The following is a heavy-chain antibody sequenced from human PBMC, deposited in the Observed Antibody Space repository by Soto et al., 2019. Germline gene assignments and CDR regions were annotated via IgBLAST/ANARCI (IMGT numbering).Heavy chain of an antibody. CDR1: GGTFSSYT. V-gene: IGHV1-69*02. J-gene: IGHJ6*02. D-gene: IGHD3-10*01. Sequence: QVQLVQSGAEVKKPGSSVKVSCKASGGTFSSYTISWVRQAPGQGLEWIGRIIPILGIANYAQKSQGRVTIPADKSTGPAYMELSSLRSEDTAVYYCASLMSSGYYYGMDVWGQGTTVTVSS. CDR3: ASLMSSGYYYGMDV. CDR2: IIPILGIA.